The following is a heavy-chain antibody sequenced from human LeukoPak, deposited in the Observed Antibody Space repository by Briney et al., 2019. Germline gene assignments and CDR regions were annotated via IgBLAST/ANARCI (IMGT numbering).Heavy chain of an antibody. CDR3: ARDWNRYAY. Sequence: SETLSLTCAVSGGSISSGGYSWGWIRQPPGKGLEWIGSTYYRGTTYYNPSLKSRVTISVDTSKNQFSLQLSSVTAADTAVYYCARDWNRYAYWGQGTLVTVSS. V-gene: IGHV4-39*07. CDR1: GGSISSGGYS. CDR2: TYYRGTT. J-gene: IGHJ4*02. D-gene: IGHD1-1*01.